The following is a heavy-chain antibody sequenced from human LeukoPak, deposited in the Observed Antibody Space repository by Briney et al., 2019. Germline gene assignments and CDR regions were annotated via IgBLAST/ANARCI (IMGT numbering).Heavy chain of an antibody. CDR1: GFTFSSYW. J-gene: IGHJ5*02. CDR2: IKQDGSEK. D-gene: IGHD4-11*01. V-gene: IGHV3-7*01. Sequence: GGSLRPSCAASGFTFSSYWMSWVRQAPGKGLEWVANIKQDGSEKYYVDSVKGRFTISRDNAKNSLYLQMNSLRAEDTAVYYCARDRPIYSNHNWFDPWGQGTLVTVSS. CDR3: ARDRPIYSNHNWFDP.